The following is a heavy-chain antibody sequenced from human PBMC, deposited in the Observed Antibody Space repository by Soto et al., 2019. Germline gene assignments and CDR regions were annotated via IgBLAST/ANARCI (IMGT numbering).Heavy chain of an antibody. Sequence: GGTLRLSCAASGFTLSSYSMNCVRQAPGKGLEWGSSISSSSYIYYACSVKGRFTISSDNAQNSLYLQIHSLRAEDPAVYYCASDYTREPFWFGCLDRGTLSIFSS. D-gene: IGHD4-4*01. CDR2: ISSSSYI. V-gene: IGHV3-21*03. CDR1: GFTLSSYS. CDR3: ASDYTREPFWFGC. J-gene: IGHJ5*01.